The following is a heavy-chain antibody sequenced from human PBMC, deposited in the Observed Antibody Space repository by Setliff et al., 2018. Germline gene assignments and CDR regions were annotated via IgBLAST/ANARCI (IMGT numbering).Heavy chain of an antibody. CDR3: ARDPNSSGDYWYFDL. CDR2: ISSSGSKI. D-gene: IGHD3-22*01. V-gene: IGHV3-48*04. J-gene: IGHJ2*01. CDR1: GFTFSDYS. Sequence: PGGSLRLSCAASGFTFSDYSMNWVRQAPGKGLEWVSYISSSGSKIYYADSVKGRFTISRDNAKNSLDLQMNSLRAEDTAVYYCARDPNSSGDYWYFDLWGRGTLVTVSS.